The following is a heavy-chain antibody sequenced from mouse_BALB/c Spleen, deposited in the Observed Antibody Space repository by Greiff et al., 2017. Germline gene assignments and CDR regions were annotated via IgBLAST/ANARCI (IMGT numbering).Heavy chain of an antibody. CDR2: SRNKANDYTT. V-gene: IGHV7-1*02. CDR3: ARDATYGSSSPIDY. J-gene: IGHJ4*01. Sequence: EVKLMESGGGLVQPGGSLRLSCATSGFTFSDFYMEWVRQPPGKRLEWIAASRNKANDYTTEYSAAVKGRFIVSRDTSQSILYLQMNALRAEDNAIYYWARDATYGSSSPIDYWGQGTSVTVSS. CDR1: GFTFSDFY. D-gene: IGHD1-1*01.